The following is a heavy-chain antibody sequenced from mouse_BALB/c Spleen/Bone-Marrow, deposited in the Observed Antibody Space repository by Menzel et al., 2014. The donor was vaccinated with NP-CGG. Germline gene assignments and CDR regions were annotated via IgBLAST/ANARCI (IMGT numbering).Heavy chain of an antibody. J-gene: IGHJ3*01. CDR3: AVYDYEGFAY. CDR2: IDPANGNT. D-gene: IGHD2-4*01. CDR1: GFNIKDTY. V-gene: IGHV14-3*02. Sequence: LVESGAELVKPGASVKLSCTASGFNIKDTYMHWVKQRPEQGLEWIGRIDPANGNTKYDPKFQGKPTITADTSSNTAYLQLSGLTSEDTAVYYCAVYDYEGFAYWGQGTLVTVSA.